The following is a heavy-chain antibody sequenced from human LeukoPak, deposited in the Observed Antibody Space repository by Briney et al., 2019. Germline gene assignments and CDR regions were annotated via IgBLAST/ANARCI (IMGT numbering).Heavy chain of an antibody. J-gene: IGHJ4*02. CDR1: GGSISSYY. CDR3: ARDSSAAGIFDY. CDR2: IYYSGST. V-gene: IGHV4-59*01. D-gene: IGHD6-13*01. Sequence: SETLSLTCTVSGGSISSYYWSWIRQPPGKGLEWIGYIYYSGSTNYNPSLKSRVTISVDTSKNQFSLKLSSVTAADTAVYYCARDSSAAGIFDYWGQGTLVTVSS.